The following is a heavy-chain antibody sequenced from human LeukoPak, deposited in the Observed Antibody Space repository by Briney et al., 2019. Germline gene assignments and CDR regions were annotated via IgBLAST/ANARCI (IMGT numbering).Heavy chain of an antibody. V-gene: IGHV3-30*04. D-gene: IGHD3-10*01. CDR2: ISHDGSTK. J-gene: IGHJ4*02. Sequence: PGGSLRLSCAASGFTFSSYGMHWVRQAPDKGLEWVAVISHDGSTKYYAESVKGRFSISRDNSKNTLYLQMNSLRAEDTAVYYCAKDGSGSGAFDYWGQGTLVTVSS. CDR3: AKDGSGSGAFDY. CDR1: GFTFSSYG.